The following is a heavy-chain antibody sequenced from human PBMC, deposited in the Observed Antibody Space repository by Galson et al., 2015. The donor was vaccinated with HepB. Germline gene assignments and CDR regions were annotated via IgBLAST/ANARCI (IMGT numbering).Heavy chain of an antibody. V-gene: IGHV3-15*01. Sequence: SLRLSCAGSGFIFKNGWMSWVRQAPGKGLQWIGRIKSKADGGTTDYAAPVKGRFTISRDDSKNMLYLQMNSLKTEDTAVYFCITDRFGATIGYWGQGTMVTVSS. CDR3: ITDRFGATIGY. D-gene: IGHD5-12*01. CDR2: IKSKADGGTT. CDR1: GFIFKNGW. J-gene: IGHJ4*02.